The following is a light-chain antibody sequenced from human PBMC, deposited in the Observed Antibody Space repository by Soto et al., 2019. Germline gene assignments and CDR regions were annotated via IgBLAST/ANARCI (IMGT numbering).Light chain of an antibody. V-gene: IGLV1-44*01. CDR1: SSNLGSNL. CDR2: NND. J-gene: IGLJ3*02. CDR3: ATWDDSLTRVM. Sequence: QSVVTQPPSASGTPGQRVTISCSGSSSNLGSNLVNWYQQLPGAAPKLLIYNNDQRPSGVPARFSGSKSGASASLTISGLQSDDEADYYCATWDDSLTRVMFGGGTTLTVL.